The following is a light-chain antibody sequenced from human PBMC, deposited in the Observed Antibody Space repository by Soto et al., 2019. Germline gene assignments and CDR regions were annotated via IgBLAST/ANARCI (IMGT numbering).Light chain of an antibody. CDR1: QSVRSSY. CDR3: QQHGSSPT. V-gene: IGKV3-20*01. CDR2: DAS. Sequence: EIVLTQSPGTLSLSPGERATLSCRASQSVRSSYLAWYQQKPGQSPRLLIYDASNRATGIPDMFSGSGSGTDFTLVISRLEPEDFAVYYCQQHGSSPTFGQGTKVEIK. J-gene: IGKJ1*01.